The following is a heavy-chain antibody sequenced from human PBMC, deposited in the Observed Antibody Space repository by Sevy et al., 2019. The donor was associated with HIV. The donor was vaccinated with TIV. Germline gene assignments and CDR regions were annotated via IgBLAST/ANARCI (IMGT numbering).Heavy chain of an antibody. V-gene: IGHV3-33*06. CDR2: IWYDGSNQ. CDR3: AKKGWDGYNIPIDY. Sequence: GGSLRLSCAASGFTFSSYGMHWVRQAPGKGLEWVAVIWYDGSNQYYADSVKGRFTISRDNSKNTLYLQMNSQGVEDTAGYYCAKKGWDGYNIPIDYWGQGTLVTVSS. J-gene: IGHJ4*02. CDR1: GFTFSSYG. D-gene: IGHD5-12*01.